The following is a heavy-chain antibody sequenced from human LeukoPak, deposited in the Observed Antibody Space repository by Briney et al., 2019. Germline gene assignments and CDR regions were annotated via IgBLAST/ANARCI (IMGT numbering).Heavy chain of an antibody. CDR1: GYTFTGYY. CDR2: INPNSGDT. V-gene: IGHV1-2*04. D-gene: IGHD3-3*01. Sequence: ASVKVSCKASGYTFTGYYMHWVRQAPGQGLEWMGWINPNSGDTNYAQKFQGWVTMTRDMSTSTVYMELSSLRSEDTAVYYCARGSRFLEWLFTSPYYFDYWGQGTLVTVSS. J-gene: IGHJ4*02. CDR3: ARGSRFLEWLFTSPYYFDY.